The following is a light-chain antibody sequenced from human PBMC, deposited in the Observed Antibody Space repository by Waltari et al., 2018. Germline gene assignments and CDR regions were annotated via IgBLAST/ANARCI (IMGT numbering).Light chain of an antibody. CDR1: SSDVGTYNF. V-gene: IGLV2-23*01. CDR2: EGG. CDR3: CSYAGSSSSVI. J-gene: IGLJ2*01. Sequence: QSALTQPASVSGSPGQSITISCTGTSSDVGTYNFVSWYQQHPGKAPKVMIYEGGKRPSGVSSRFSGSKSGNTASLTISGLQAEDEANYYCCSYAGSSSSVIFGGGTKVTVL.